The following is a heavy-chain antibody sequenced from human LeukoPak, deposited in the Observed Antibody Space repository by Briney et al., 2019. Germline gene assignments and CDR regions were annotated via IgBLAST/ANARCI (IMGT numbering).Heavy chain of an antibody. CDR2: ISYDGSNK. Sequence: PGGSLRLSCAASGLTFSSYGMHWVRQAPGKGLEWVAVISYDGSNKYYADSVKGRFTISRDNSKNTLYLQMNSLRAEDTAVYYCAKDSLAAATPFDYWGQGTLVTVSS. J-gene: IGHJ4*02. CDR3: AKDSLAAATPFDY. D-gene: IGHD6-13*01. CDR1: GLTFSSYG. V-gene: IGHV3-30*18.